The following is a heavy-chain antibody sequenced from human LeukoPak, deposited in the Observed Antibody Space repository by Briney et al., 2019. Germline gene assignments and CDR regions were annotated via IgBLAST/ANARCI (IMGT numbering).Heavy chain of an antibody. CDR1: GFTFNTYG. CDR2: IWSDGTHK. CDR3: AKSNIESQTTVGN. Sequence: GGSLRLSCAASGFTFNTYGMHWVRQAPGKGLEWVAVIWSDGTHKYYSDSVKGRFTISRDNSKNTLYLEMNSLRVEDTAVYYCAKSNIESQTTVGNWGQGTLVTVSS. J-gene: IGHJ4*02. D-gene: IGHD2/OR15-2a*01. V-gene: IGHV3-33*06.